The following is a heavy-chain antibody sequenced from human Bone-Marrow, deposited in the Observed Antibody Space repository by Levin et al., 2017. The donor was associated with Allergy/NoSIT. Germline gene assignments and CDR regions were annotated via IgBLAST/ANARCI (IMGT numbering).Heavy chain of an antibody. Sequence: SETLSLTCTVSGASVGSTGYFCSWIRQPPGRGLEWIGHLSYSGTATYSPSLRSRVTISADTSKNQFSLSLSSVTAADTAIYYCARRYVGLESWGQGILVTVSS. CDR1: GASVGSTGYF. CDR2: LSYSGTA. J-gene: IGHJ4*02. V-gene: IGHV4-61*08. CDR3: ARRYVGLES. D-gene: IGHD3-10*02.